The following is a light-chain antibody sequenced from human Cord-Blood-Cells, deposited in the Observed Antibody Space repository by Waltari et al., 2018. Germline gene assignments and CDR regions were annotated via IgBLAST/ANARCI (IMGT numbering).Light chain of an antibody. CDR3: CSYAGSSTLV. J-gene: IGLJ3*02. V-gene: IGLV2-23*01. CDR1: SSDVGSYNL. CDR2: EGS. Sequence: QSALTQPASVSGSPGPSITISCTGTSSDVGSYNLFSWYQQHPGKAPKLMIYEGSKRPSGVSHRFSGSKSGNTASLTISGLQAEDEADYYCCSYAGSSTLVFGGGTKLTVL.